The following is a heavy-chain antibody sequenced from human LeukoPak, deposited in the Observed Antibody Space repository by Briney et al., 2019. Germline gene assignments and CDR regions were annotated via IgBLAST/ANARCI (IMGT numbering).Heavy chain of an antibody. CDR3: ARAMAVAGTAYYYGMDA. D-gene: IGHD6-19*01. CDR1: GFTFSSYA. Sequence: GESLRLSCAASGFTFSSYAMHWVRQAPGKGLEWVAVISYDGSNKYYADSVKGRFTISRDNSKNTLYLQMNSLRAEDTAVYYCARAMAVAGTAYYYGMDAWGQGTTVTVSS. J-gene: IGHJ6*02. V-gene: IGHV3-30-3*01. CDR2: ISYDGSNK.